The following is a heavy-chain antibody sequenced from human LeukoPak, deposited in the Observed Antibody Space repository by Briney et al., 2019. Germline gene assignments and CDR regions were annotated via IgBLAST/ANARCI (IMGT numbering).Heavy chain of an antibody. CDR2: IIPIFGTA. Sequence: SVKVSCKASGGTFISYAISWVRQAPGQGLEWMGGIIPIFGTANYAQKFQGRVTITADESTSTAYMELSSLRSEDTAVYYCARDLPGGYPEAPFDYWGQGTLVTVSS. CDR3: ARDLPGGYPEAPFDY. CDR1: GGTFISYA. V-gene: IGHV1-69*01. D-gene: IGHD3-22*01. J-gene: IGHJ4*02.